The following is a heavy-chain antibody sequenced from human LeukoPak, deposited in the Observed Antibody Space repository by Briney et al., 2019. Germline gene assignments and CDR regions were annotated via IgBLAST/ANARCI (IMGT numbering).Heavy chain of an antibody. CDR2: ISGSGGST. V-gene: IGHV3-23*01. J-gene: IGHJ4*02. Sequence: GGSLRLSCAASGFTFSSYAMSWVRQAPGKGLEWVSAISGSGGSTYYADSVKGRFTISRDNSKNTLYLQVNSLRAEDTAVYYCANPRGDGYFDYWGQGTLVTVSS. CDR3: ANPRGDGYFDY. CDR1: GFTFSSYA. D-gene: IGHD3-10*01.